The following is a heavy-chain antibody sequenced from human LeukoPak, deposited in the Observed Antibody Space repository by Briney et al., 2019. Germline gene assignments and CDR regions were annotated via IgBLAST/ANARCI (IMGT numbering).Heavy chain of an antibody. J-gene: IGHJ4*02. D-gene: IGHD2-21*02. CDR2: INSDGGGA. CDR3: ANQPVVTAILDY. V-gene: IGHV3-74*01. Sequence: GGSLRLSCAASGITFGNNWMHWVRQGPGKGLVWISRINSDGGGAIYADSVKGRFTVSRDNAKNTLYLQMNSLRAEDTAVYYCANQPVVTAILDYWGQGTLVTVSS. CDR1: GITFGNNW.